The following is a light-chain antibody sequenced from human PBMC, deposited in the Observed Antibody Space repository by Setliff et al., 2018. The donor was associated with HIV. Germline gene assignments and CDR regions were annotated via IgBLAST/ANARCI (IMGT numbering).Light chain of an antibody. J-gene: IGLJ2*01. CDR1: SSDVGAYNY. V-gene: IGLV2-14*01. CDR3: TSYTSYSSVV. CDR2: DVS. Sequence: LTQPASVSGSPGQSIAISCTGTSSDVGAYNYVSWYQQHPGKAPKLMIYDVSKRPSGVSNRFSGSKSGNTASLTISGLQAEDEADYYCTSYTSYSSVVFGGGTKVTVL.